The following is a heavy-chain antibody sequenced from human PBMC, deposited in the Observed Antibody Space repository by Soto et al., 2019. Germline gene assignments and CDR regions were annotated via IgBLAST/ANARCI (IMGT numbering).Heavy chain of an antibody. Sequence: SETLSLTCTVSGGSISSYYWSWIRQPAGKGLEWIGRIYTSGSTNYNPSLKSRVTMSVDTSKNQFSLKLSSVTAADTAVYYCARESTFRSSLYSNYEVDSYYYGMDVWGQGTTVTVS. V-gene: IGHV4-4*07. CDR2: IYTSGST. D-gene: IGHD4-4*01. J-gene: IGHJ6*02. CDR3: ARESTFRSSLYSNYEVDSYYYGMDV. CDR1: GGSISSYY.